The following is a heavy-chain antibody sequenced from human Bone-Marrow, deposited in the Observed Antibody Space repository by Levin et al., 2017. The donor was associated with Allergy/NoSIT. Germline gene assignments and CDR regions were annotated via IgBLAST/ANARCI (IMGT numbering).Heavy chain of an antibody. V-gene: IGHV3-49*04. J-gene: IGHJ6*03. D-gene: IGHD2-15*01. CDR3: TRAPGYCSGGSGKSPYYYMDV. CDR1: GFTFGDYA. CDR2: IRSKAYGGTT. Sequence: GESLKISCTASGFTFGDYAMSWVRQAPGKGLEWVGFIRSKAYGGTTEYAASVKGRFTISRDDSKSIAYLQMNSLKTEDTAVYYCTRAPGYCSGGSGKSPYYYMDVWGKGTTVTVSS.